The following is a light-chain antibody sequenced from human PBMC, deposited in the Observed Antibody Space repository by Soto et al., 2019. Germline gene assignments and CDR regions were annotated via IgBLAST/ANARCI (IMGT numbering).Light chain of an antibody. CDR3: QQYYDYST. Sequence: DIQMTQSPSTLSASVGDRVTITCRANQTISNCLAWYQQKPGKAPILLIYKVTSFESGVPSRFSGGGSGTEFTRTISSLQPDDFATYYCQQYYDYSTFGQGTKVDVK. CDR1: QTISNC. V-gene: IGKV1-5*03. CDR2: KVT. J-gene: IGKJ1*01.